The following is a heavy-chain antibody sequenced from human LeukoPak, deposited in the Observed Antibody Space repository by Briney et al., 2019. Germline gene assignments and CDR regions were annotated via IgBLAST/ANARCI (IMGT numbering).Heavy chain of an antibody. CDR3: ARRYCSGGSCYPPNWFDP. CDR1: GYSFTSYW. Sequence: RGESLKISCKGSGYSFTSYWIGWVRQMPGKGLEWMGIIYPGDSDTRYSPSFQGQVTISADKSISTAYLQWSSLKASDTAMYYCARRYCSGGSCYPPNWFDPWGQGTLVTVSS. CDR2: IYPGDSDT. J-gene: IGHJ5*02. D-gene: IGHD2-15*01. V-gene: IGHV5-51*01.